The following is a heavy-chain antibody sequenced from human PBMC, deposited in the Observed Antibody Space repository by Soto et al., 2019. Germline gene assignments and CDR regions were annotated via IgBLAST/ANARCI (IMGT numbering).Heavy chain of an antibody. CDR3: ARGISPSYYGSSGYYPLDY. CDR2: TYYRSKWYN. V-gene: IGHV6-1*01. CDR1: GDSVSSNSAA. J-gene: IGHJ4*02. Sequence: SQTLSLTCAISGDSVSSNSAAWNWIRQSPSRGLEGRGRTYYRSKWYNDYAGSVKSRITINPDTSKNQFCLQLNSVTTEDTAVYYCARGISPSYYGSSGYYPLDYWGQGTLVTVSS. D-gene: IGHD3-22*01.